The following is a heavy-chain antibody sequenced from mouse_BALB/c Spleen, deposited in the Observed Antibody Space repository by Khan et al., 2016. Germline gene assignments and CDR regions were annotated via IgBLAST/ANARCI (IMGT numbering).Heavy chain of an antibody. CDR1: GYTFSSYW. V-gene: IGHV1-9*01. Sequence: QVQLKQSGAELMKPGASVNISCKATGYTFSSYWIEWVKERPGHGLEWIGEILPGSGTTNYNGKFKGKATFTAETSSSTAYMQLSSLTSEDSAVYYCARGPYWGQGTLVTVSA. CDR2: ILPGSGTT. J-gene: IGHJ3*01. CDR3: ARGPY.